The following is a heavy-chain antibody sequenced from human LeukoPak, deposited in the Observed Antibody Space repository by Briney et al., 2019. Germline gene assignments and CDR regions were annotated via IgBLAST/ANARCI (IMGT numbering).Heavy chain of an antibody. V-gene: IGHV3-23*01. CDR3: AKAIVATIITIQLSGQYYFDY. J-gene: IGHJ4*02. D-gene: IGHD5-12*01. CDR1: GFTFSNCA. CDR2: ISRSGGST. Sequence: QPGGPLRLSSAASGFTFSNCAMSWVRQAPGKGLEWVSGISRSGGSTYYADSVKGRFTIARDNAKHTLYLQMNSLRAEDTAVYYCAKAIVATIITIQLSGQYYFDYWGEGTLATVSS.